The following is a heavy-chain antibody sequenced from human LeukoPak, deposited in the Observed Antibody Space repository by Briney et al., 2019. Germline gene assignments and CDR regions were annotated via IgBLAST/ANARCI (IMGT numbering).Heavy chain of an antibody. CDR3: ARDKKGYLRLNYYYYGMDV. Sequence: GRSLRLSCAASGFTFSSYAMHWVRQAPGKGLEWVAVISYDGSNKYYADSVKGRFTISRDNSKNTLYLQMNSLRAEDTAVYYCARDKKGYLRLNYYYYGMDVWGQGTTATVSS. CDR2: ISYDGSNK. D-gene: IGHD5-18*01. J-gene: IGHJ6*02. CDR1: GFTFSSYA. V-gene: IGHV3-30-3*01.